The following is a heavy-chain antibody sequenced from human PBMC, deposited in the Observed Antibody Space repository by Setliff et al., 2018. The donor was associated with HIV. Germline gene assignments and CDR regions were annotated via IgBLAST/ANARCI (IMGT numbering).Heavy chain of an antibody. V-gene: IGHV1-2*06. CDR1: GYAFTDYS. CDR2: INPDSPGT. J-gene: IGHJ4*02. D-gene: IGHD6-13*01. CDR3: ARGVKGIATTGKYYFDY. Sequence: ASVKVSCKTSGYAFTDYSIHWVRQAPGQGLEWVGRINPDSPGTNYAQTFQGRVTMTRDTSVSTAYMELSRLKSDDTAVFYCARGVKGIATTGKYYFDYWGQGTLVTVSS.